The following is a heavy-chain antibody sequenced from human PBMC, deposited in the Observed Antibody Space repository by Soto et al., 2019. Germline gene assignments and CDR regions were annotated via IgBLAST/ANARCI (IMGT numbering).Heavy chain of an antibody. CDR1: GFTFSNYS. J-gene: IGHJ6*03. D-gene: IGHD3-9*01. CDR3: ARGDYDILTYYYYYKMDV. CDR2: ITSSSSYI. V-gene: IGHV3-21*01. Sequence: PGRSVRLSWAASGFTFSNYSMNWIRQTPGKGLEWVSSITSSSSYIYYADSVKGRFTISRDNAKNSLYLQMNSLRAEDTAVYYCARGDYDILTYYYYYKMDVWGEGTTVTVSS.